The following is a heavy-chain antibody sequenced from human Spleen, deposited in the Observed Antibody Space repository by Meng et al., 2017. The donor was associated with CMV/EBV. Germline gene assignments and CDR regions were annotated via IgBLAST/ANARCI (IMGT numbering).Heavy chain of an antibody. D-gene: IGHD2/OR15-2a*01. J-gene: IGHJ5*02. CDR3: AMGHLATTWFDP. Sequence: LSLTCAASGFTFSSYEMNWVRQAPGKGLEWVSYISSSGSLIYNADSVRGRFTISRDNAKNTLYLQMKSLRAEDTAVYYCAMGHLATTWFDPWGQGTLVTVSS. V-gene: IGHV3-48*03. CDR1: GFTFSSYE. CDR2: ISSSGSLI.